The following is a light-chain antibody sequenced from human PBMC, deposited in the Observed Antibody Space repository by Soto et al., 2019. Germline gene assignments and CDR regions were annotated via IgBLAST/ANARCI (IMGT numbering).Light chain of an antibody. CDR3: YSSPLTCAFGAVV. CDR2: EGS. CDR1: SSDVGSYNL. V-gene: IGLV2-23*03. J-gene: IGLJ2*01. Sequence: QSALTQPASVSGSPGQSITISCTGTSSDVGSYNLVSWYQQHPGKAPKLMIYEGSKRPSGVSNRFSGSKSAHTASLTISGLYAEYYSHYYCYSSPLTCAFGAVVFGGGTKLTLL.